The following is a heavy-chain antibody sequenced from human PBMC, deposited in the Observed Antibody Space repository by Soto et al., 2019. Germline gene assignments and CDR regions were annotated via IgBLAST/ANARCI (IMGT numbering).Heavy chain of an antibody. CDR2: IITDIGKP. CDR3: ATGEWELPHF. D-gene: IGHD1-7*01. J-gene: IGHJ4*02. CDR1: GGIFSNDP. Sequence: QVQLVKSGAEMKKPGSSVKVSCKASGGIFSNDPISWVRQAPGQGLEWMGGIITDIGKPDYAQKYQDRVTILADESTRTAYVGLSNLGSQDTAVDYCATGEWELPHFWGQGTLVTVSS. V-gene: IGHV1-69*01.